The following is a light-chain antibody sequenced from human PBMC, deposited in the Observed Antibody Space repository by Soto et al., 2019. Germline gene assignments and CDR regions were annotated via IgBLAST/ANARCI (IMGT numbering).Light chain of an antibody. V-gene: IGKV3-15*01. CDR1: QSVSSN. J-gene: IGKJ1*01. CDR2: GAS. Sequence: EVVITPSQTTLSVSPGERATLSCRASQSVSSNLAWYQQKPGQAPRLLIYGASTRATGIPARFSGSGSGTEFTLTISSLQSEDFAVYYCQQYNNWPPWTFGQGTKVDI. CDR3: QQYNNWPPWT.